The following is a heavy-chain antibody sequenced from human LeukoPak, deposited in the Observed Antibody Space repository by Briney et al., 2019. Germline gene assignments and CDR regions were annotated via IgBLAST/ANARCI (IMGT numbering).Heavy chain of an antibody. CDR3: ARDRIAARGVYYYYYGMDV. V-gene: IGHV4-59*01. D-gene: IGHD6-6*01. J-gene: IGHJ6*02. CDR1: GGSISSYY. CDR2: IYYSGST. Sequence: SETLSLTCTVSGGSISSYYWSWMRQPPGKGLEWIGYIYYSGSTNYNPSLTSRVTISVDTSKNQFSLKLSSVTAADTAVYYCARDRIAARGVYYYYYGMDVWGQGTTVTVSS.